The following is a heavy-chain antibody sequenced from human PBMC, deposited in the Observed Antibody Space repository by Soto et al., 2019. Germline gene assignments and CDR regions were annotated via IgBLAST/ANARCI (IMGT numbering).Heavy chain of an antibody. D-gene: IGHD2-2*01. V-gene: IGHV4-31*03. CDR1: GGSNIRDGYY. Sequence: VQLQESGPGLVRPSQTLSLTCTVSGGSNIRDGYYWSWIRQHPGKGLEWIAYISYSGSSYSNPYLKSRVTISADTSKNQFSLRLTSVTAAATAVYFCARATPAGSAEFWGQGTLVTVSS. CDR2: ISYSGSS. J-gene: IGHJ4*02. CDR3: ARATPAGSAEF.